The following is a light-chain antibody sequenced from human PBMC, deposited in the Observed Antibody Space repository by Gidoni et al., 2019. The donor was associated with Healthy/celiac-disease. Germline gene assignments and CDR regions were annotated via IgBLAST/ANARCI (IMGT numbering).Light chain of an antibody. Sequence: QSVLTQPPSASGTPGQRVTIPCSGSSSNIGSNYVCWYQQLPGTAPKLLIYRNNQRPSGVPDRFSGSKSGTSASLAISGLRSEAEADYYCAAWDDSLSGRFGGGTKLTVL. CDR1: SSNIGSNY. J-gene: IGLJ3*02. CDR2: RNN. V-gene: IGLV1-47*01. CDR3: AAWDDSLSGR.